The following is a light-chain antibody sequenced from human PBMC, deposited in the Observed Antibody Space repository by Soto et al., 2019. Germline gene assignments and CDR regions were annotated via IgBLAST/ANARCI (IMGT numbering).Light chain of an antibody. V-gene: IGKV3-11*01. CDR2: DAS. CDR3: QQRSNWPPVT. Sequence: IVLTQSPATLSLSPGERATLSCRASQSVSSYLAWYQQKPGQAPRLLIYDASNRATGIPARFSGSGSGTDFTLAISSLEPEDFAVYYCQQRSNWPPVTFGGGTKV. J-gene: IGKJ4*01. CDR1: QSVSSY.